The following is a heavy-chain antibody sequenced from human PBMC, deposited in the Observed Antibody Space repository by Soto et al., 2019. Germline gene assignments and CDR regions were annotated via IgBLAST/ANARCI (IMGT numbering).Heavy chain of an antibody. Sequence: SETLSLTCAVYGGSFSGYYWSWIRQPPGEGLEWIGEINHSGSTNYNPSLKSRVTISVDTSKNQFSLKLSSVTAADTAVYYCARGASSWYGLLDPSGQGTLVIVSS. J-gene: IGHJ5*02. CDR3: ARGASSWYGLLDP. D-gene: IGHD6-13*01. CDR2: INHSGST. CDR1: GGSFSGYY. V-gene: IGHV4-34*01.